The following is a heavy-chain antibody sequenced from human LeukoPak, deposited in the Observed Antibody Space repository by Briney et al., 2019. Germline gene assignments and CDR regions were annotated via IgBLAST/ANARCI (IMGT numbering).Heavy chain of an antibody. CDR1: GYTFTNYG. Sequence: ASVKVSCKASGYTFTNYGISWVRQAPGQGLEWMGWISAYNGNTNYAQKLQGRVTMTTDTSTSTAYMEVRSLRSRDTAMYYWVHYSFGSGRRDDALDSWGQGTMVTVSS. J-gene: IGHJ3*02. CDR3: VHYSFGSGRRDDALDS. V-gene: IGHV1-18*01. D-gene: IGHD3-10*01. CDR2: ISAYNGNT.